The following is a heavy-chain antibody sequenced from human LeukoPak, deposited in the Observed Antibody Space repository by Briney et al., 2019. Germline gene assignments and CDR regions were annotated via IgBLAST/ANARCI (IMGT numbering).Heavy chain of an antibody. Sequence: GGSLRLSCAASGFTFSSYGMHWVRQAPGKGLEWVAAISYDGSNKYYADSVKGRFTISRDNSKNTLYLQMNSLRAEDTAVYYCAKDMGAAAGTHLDYWGQGTLVTVSS. CDR1: GFTFSSYG. J-gene: IGHJ4*02. CDR2: ISYDGSNK. V-gene: IGHV3-30*18. CDR3: AKDMGAAAGTHLDY. D-gene: IGHD6-13*01.